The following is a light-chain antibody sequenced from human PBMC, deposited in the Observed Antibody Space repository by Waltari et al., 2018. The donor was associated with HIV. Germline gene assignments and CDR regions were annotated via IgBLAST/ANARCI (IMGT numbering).Light chain of an antibody. CDR3: YSRDKSDSHSV. CDR2: GNN. V-gene: IGLV3-19*01. CDR1: RLWNDF. J-gene: IGLJ1*01. Sequence: SSALAQDPAVSVALCQTVKIPCLGDRLWNDFAALYQHKPGQAPPVVLFGNNNRASGIPARFSGSRSRNTASLTITGAQAEDEADYYCYSRDKSDSHSVFGTGTKVTVL.